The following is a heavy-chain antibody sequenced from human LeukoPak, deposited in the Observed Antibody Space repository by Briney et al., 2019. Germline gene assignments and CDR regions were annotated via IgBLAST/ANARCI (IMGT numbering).Heavy chain of an antibody. Sequence: GGYLRLSCAASGFTFSSYAMSWVRQAPGKGLEWVSAISGSGGSTYYADSVKGRFTISRDNSKNTLYLQMNSLRAEDMAVYYCAKDVYYYDSSGYYPSYWGQGTLVTVSS. D-gene: IGHD3-22*01. CDR2: ISGSGGST. V-gene: IGHV3-23*01. CDR3: AKDVYYYDSSGYYPSY. CDR1: GFTFSSYA. J-gene: IGHJ4*02.